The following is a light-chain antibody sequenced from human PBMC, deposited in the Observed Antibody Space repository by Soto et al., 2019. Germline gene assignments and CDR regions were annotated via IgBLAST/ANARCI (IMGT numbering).Light chain of an antibody. CDR1: SSDVGAYNS. V-gene: IGLV2-14*01. Sequence: QSALTQPASVSGSPGQSITISCTGTSSDVGAYNSVAWYQHNPGKAPKLMIYDVSNRPSGVSSCFSGSKSANTASLSISGLQADDEADYYCSSYTSSSTLVFGTGTKVTVL. J-gene: IGLJ1*01. CDR2: DVS. CDR3: SSYTSSSTLV.